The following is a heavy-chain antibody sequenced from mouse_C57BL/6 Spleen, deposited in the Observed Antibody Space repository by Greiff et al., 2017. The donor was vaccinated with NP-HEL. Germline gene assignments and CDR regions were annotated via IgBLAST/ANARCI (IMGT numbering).Heavy chain of an antibody. CDR2: FYPGSGSI. CDR3: ARHEGGLRLPSRGFAY. CDR1: GYTFTEYT. D-gene: IGHD3-2*02. V-gene: IGHV1-62-2*01. Sequence: VHLVESGAELVKPGASVKLSCKASGYTFTEYTIHWVKQRSGQGLEWIGWFYPGSGSIKYKEKFKDKATLTADKSSSTVYMELSRMTSEDAAVYFCARHEGGLRLPSRGFAYWGQGTLVTVSA. J-gene: IGHJ3*01.